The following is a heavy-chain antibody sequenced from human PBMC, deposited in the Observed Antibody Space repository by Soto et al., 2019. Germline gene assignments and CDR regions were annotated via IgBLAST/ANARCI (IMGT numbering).Heavy chain of an antibody. D-gene: IGHD2-8*01. V-gene: IGHV4-39*01. Sequence: TLSLTCTVSGGSGSNSNYYWGWIRQSPGKGLEWIGSVYYRGRSYSKSSVKSRVTISVDTSKNQFSLNLNSVTASDTAVYYCVSQRTSVLTQAYFDYWGPGALVT. J-gene: IGHJ4*02. CDR3: VSQRTSVLTQAYFDY. CDR2: VYYRGRS. CDR1: GGSGSNSNYY.